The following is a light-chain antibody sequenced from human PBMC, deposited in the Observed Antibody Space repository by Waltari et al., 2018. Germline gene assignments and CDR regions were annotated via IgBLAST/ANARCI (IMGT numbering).Light chain of an antibody. CDR2: DAS. J-gene: IGKJ1*01. V-gene: IGKV3-20*01. CDR1: QGVGRS. CDR3: QKYVSLPAT. Sequence: EIVLTQSPGTLSLSPGERATLSCRASQGVGRSLAWYQQKPGQAPRLLIYDASSRAAGIPDRFSGSGSGTDFSLAISRLEPEDFAVYYCQKYVSLPATFGQGTKVEIK.